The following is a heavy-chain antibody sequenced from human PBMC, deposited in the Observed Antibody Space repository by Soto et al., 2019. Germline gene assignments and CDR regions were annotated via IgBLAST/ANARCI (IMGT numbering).Heavy chain of an antibody. CDR2: IYVTGAV. J-gene: IGHJ5*02. V-gene: IGHV4-31*03. D-gene: IGHD2-21*01. CDR3: ARLRIATNNYKWFDP. Sequence: SETLSLTCSVSGAALNSGNYYWSWIRQVPGKGLEWIGHIYVTGAVDYNPSLRDRITISQDTSGRQFSLNLRLVTAADTAVYYCARLRIATNNYKWFDPWGQGTLVTVSS. CDR1: GAALNSGNYY.